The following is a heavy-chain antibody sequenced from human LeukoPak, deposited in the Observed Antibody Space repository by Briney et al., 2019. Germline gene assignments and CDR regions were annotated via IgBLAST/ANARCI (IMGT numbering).Heavy chain of an antibody. V-gene: IGHV3-30*03. D-gene: IGHD5-24*01. CDR1: GFTFSSSG. CDR2: ISYDGSNK. CDR3: ARGEMAIALPDDY. J-gene: IGHJ4*02. Sequence: GGSLRLSCAASGFTFSSSGMHWVRQAPGKGLEWVAVISYDGSNKYYADSAKGRFTISRDNSKNTLYLQMNSLRAEDTAVYYCARGEMAIALPDDYWGQGTLVTVSS.